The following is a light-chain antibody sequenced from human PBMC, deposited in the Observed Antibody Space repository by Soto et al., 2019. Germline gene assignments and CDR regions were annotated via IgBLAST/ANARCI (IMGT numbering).Light chain of an antibody. CDR3: QQYGSSPWT. CDR2: WAS. V-gene: IGKV4-1*01. Sequence: DIVMTQSPDSLAVSLGARATINCKSSQSVLYSSNNKNYLAWYQQKPGQPPKLLIYWASTRESGVPDRFSGSGSGTDFTLTISRLEPEDFAVYYCQQYGSSPWTFGQGTKVEIK. J-gene: IGKJ1*01. CDR1: QSVLYSSNNKNY.